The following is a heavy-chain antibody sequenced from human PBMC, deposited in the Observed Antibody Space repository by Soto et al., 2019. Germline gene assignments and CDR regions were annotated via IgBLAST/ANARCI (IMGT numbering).Heavy chain of an antibody. Sequence: SVQVSCKPPRCTLSSYAIRWVREPPAQGLEWVGGIMPIFGTANYAQKFQGRVTITADESTSRAYMELSGLRSEDTAVYYCARGEGGDVLTLWEKYYYYYFGMDVWGQGTTVTVSS. CDR3: ARGEGGDVLTLWEKYYYYYFGMDV. CDR2: IMPIFGTA. J-gene: IGHJ6*02. D-gene: IGHD1-26*01. CDR1: RCTLSSYA. V-gene: IGHV1-69*13.